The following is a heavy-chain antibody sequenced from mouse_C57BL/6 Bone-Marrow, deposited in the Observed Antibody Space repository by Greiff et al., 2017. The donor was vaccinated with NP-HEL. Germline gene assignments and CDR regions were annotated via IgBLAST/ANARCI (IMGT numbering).Heavy chain of an antibody. J-gene: IGHJ2*01. D-gene: IGHD4-1*01. CDR2: IYPGSGNT. Sequence: VQLQESGAELVRPGASVKLSCKASGYTFTDYYINWLKQRPGQGLEWIARIYPGSGNTYYNEKFKGKATLTAEKSSSTAYMQLSSLTSEDSAVYFCATGPLPYYFDYWGQGTTLTVSS. V-gene: IGHV1-76*01. CDR3: ATGPLPYYFDY. CDR1: GYTFTDYY.